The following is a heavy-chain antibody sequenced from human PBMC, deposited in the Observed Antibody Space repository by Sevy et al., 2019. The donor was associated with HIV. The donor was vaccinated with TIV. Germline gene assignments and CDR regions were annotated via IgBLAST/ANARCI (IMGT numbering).Heavy chain of an antibody. CDR3: ARGHYYGSADYYYYYMDV. D-gene: IGHD3-10*01. J-gene: IGHJ6*03. CDR1: GGSISSYY. CDR2: IYYSGST. Sequence: SETLSLTCTVSGGSISSYYWSWIRQHPGKGLEWIGYIYYSGSTNYNPSLKSRVTISVDTSKNQFSLKLSSVTAADTAVYYCARGHYYGSADYYYYYMDVWGKGTTVTVSS. V-gene: IGHV4-59*01.